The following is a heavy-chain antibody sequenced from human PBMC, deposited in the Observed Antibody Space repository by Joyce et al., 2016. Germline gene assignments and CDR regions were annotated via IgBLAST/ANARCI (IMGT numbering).Heavy chain of an antibody. CDR1: GFTFNVAW. V-gene: IGHV3-15*01. J-gene: IGHJ4*02. CDR3: AADVAEVGFGELDH. Sequence: EVQVAEYGGGLVKPGGSLRLPCAASGFTFNVAWMTWVRQAPGKGLEWVGRIKSKTSGETTEYAAPVKGRFTISRDDSKNTVSLQMNGLRTEDTAVYFCAADVAEVGFGELDHWGQGTLVTVSS. CDR2: IKSKTSGETT. D-gene: IGHD3-10*01.